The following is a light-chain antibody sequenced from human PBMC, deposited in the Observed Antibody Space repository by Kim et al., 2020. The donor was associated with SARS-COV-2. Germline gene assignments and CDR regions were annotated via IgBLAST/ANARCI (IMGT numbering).Light chain of an antibody. CDR1: QSVSGYS. Sequence: SPGERGTHPCSASQSVSGYSVAWYQQKPGQAPRLLLYATTSRATAIPDRFSGRGAGTDFTLTIRRLEPEDFAVYYCQQYGISPRNFGGGTQVDIK. CDR2: ATT. CDR3: QQYGISPRN. V-gene: IGKV3-20*01. J-gene: IGKJ4*01.